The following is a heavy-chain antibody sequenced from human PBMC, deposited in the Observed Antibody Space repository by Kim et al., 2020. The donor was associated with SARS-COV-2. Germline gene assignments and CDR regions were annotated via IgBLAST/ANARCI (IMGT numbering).Heavy chain of an antibody. CDR1: GFTFSSYS. J-gene: IGHJ4*02. Sequence: GGSLRLFCAASGFTFSSYSMNWVRQAPGKGLEWVSSISSSSSYIYYADSVKGRFTISRDNAKNSLYLQMNSLRAEDTAVYYCARDGRLGEFGYWGQGTLVTVSS. CDR3: ARDGRLGEFGY. V-gene: IGHV3-21*04. D-gene: IGHD3-16*01. CDR2: ISSSSSYI.